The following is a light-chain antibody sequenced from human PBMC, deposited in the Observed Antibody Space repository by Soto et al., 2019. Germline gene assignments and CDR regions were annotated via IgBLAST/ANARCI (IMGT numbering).Light chain of an antibody. CDR2: LNSDGSH. V-gene: IGLV4-69*01. J-gene: IGLJ2*01. CDR3: QTWDTGIRVV. Sequence: QAVVTQSPSASASLGASVKLTCTLNSGHSSYAIAWHQQQPEKGPRYLMKLNSDGSHTKGDGIPDRFSGSSSGAERYLTISSLQSEDEADYYCQTWDTGIRVVFGRGTKLTVL. CDR1: SGHSSYA.